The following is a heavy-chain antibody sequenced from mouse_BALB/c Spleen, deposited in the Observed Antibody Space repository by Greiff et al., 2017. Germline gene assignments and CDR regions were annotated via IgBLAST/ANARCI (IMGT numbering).Heavy chain of an antibody. CDR3: ARKGLGRAMDY. Sequence: EVKLQESGPGLVKPSQSLSLTCTVTGYSITSDYAWNWIRQFPGNKLEWMGYISYSGSTSYNPSLKSRISITRDTSKNQFFLQLNSVTTEDTATYYCARKGLGRAMDYWGQGTSVTVSS. CDR1: GYSITSDYA. V-gene: IGHV3-2*02. D-gene: IGHD4-1*01. J-gene: IGHJ4*01. CDR2: ISYSGST.